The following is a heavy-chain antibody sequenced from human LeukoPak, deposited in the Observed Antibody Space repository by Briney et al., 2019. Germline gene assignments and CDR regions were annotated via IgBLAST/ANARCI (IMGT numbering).Heavy chain of an antibody. CDR3: ARPTGRDYYTMGV. V-gene: IGHV3-9*01. CDR1: GFTFDDYA. J-gene: IGHJ6*02. Sequence: PGRSLRLSCVASGFTFDDYAMHWVRLAPGKGLEWVSGISWNSGNIGYADFVKGRFTISRDNAKSSLYLQMNSLRAEDTALYYCARPTGRDYYTMGVWGQGTAVTVTS. CDR2: ISWNSGNI. D-gene: IGHD3-9*01.